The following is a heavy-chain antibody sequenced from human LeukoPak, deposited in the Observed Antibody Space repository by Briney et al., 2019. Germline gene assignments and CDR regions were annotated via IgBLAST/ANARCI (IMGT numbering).Heavy chain of an antibody. CDR3: ARQNFEY. Sequence: GGSLRLSCAASGFTFSSYWMNWVRQAPGKGLEWVANIKPDGSDKYYVDSVKGRFTISRDNAKNSLYLQMNSLRAEETAVYYCARQNFEYWAQGTLVTVSS. CDR2: IKPDGSDK. V-gene: IGHV3-7*04. J-gene: IGHJ4*02. CDR1: GFTFSSYW.